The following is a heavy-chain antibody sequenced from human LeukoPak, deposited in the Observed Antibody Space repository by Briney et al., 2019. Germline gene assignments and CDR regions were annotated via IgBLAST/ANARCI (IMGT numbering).Heavy chain of an antibody. CDR3: ARDLYGYYGFDI. D-gene: IGHD4-17*01. CDR2: ISSSTYI. J-gene: IGHJ3*02. CDR1: GFTFNSYN. V-gene: IGHV3-21*01. Sequence: GGSLRLSCEASGFTFNSYNMNWVRQAPGKGLEWMSSISSSTYIYYADSVKGRFTISRDNAKNSLYLQMSSLRAEDTAVYYCARDLYGYYGFDIWGQGTMVTVSS.